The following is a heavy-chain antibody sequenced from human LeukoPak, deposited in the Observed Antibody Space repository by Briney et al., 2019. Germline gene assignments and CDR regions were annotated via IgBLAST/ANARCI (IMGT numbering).Heavy chain of an antibody. J-gene: IGHJ6*02. D-gene: IGHD3-3*01. CDR1: GYTFTGYY. V-gene: IGHV1-8*02. CDR2: INPNSGNT. Sequence: ASVKVSCKASGYTFTGYYMHWVRQAPGQGLEWMGWINPNSGNTGYAQKFQGRVTMTRNTSISTAYMELSSLRSEDTAVYYCARGPVGFTYYDFWSGYTSYGMDVWGQGTTVTVSS. CDR3: ARGPVGFTYYDFWSGYTSYGMDV.